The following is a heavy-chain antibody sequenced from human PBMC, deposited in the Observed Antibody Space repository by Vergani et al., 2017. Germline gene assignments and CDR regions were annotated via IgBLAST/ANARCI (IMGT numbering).Heavy chain of an antibody. CDR2: IYYSGRT. CDR3: ARGEQGYMDV. V-gene: IGHV4-31*03. J-gene: IGHJ6*03. Sequence: QLQLQESGSRLVKPSQTLSLTCTVSGGSISSGGYYWSWIRQHPGKGLEWIGYIYYSGRTYYNPSLKSRVTISVDTSKNQFSLKLSSVTAADTAVYYCARGEQGYMDVWGKGTTVTVSS. CDR1: GGSISSGGYY. D-gene: IGHD1-26*01.